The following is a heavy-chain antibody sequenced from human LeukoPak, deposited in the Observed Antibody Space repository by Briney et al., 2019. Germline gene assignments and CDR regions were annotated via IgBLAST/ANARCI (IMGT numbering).Heavy chain of an antibody. J-gene: IGHJ4*02. D-gene: IGHD5-18*01. V-gene: IGHV3-23*01. CDR1: GFTFSIYT. CDR2: ISGSGGGK. Sequence: GGSLRLSCEASGFTFSIYTMTWVRQAPGRGLEWVSAISGSGGGKYYADSVKGRFTISRDNSKNTLYLQMNSLRAEDTAVYYCAKDVNTAMVFDYWGKGTLVTVSS. CDR3: AKDVNTAMVFDY.